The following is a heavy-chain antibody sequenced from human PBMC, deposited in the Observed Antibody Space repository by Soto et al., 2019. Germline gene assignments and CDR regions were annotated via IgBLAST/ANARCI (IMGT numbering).Heavy chain of an antibody. CDR3: HRHWGSSRWPN. CDR1: GHSLSSGGYY. CDR2: IYFTGST. J-gene: IGHJ4*02. V-gene: IGHV4-31*03. Sequence: PSETLSLTCTVSGHSLSSGGYYWSWIRQHPGKGLEWVGYIYFTGSTLYNPSLKSRLAMSLDTSKNQFSLRLTSVTAADTAVYFCHRHWGSSRWPNWGQGNLVTVSS. D-gene: IGHD6-19*01.